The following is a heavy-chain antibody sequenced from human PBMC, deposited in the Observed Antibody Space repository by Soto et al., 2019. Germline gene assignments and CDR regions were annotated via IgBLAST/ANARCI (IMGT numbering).Heavy chain of an antibody. CDR2: IWYDGSNK. J-gene: IGHJ4*02. CDR1: GFTFSSYG. Sequence: GGSLRLSCAASGFTFSSYGMHWVRQAPGKGLEWVAVIWYDGSNKYYADSVKGRFTISRDNSKNTLYLQMNSLRAEDTAVYYCAREGFGELHGSFDYWGQGTLVTVSS. CDR3: AREGFGELHGSFDY. V-gene: IGHV3-33*01. D-gene: IGHD3-10*01.